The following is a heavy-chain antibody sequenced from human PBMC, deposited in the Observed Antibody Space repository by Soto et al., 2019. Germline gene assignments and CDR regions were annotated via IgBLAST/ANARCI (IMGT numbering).Heavy chain of an antibody. Sequence: PGESLKISCQASGYSFTTYWISWVRQMPGKGLECMGRIDPTDSYTDYGPSFEGHVTMSVDRSINTAYLEWSSLKASDSAMYYCARGQQWLVLSGGMDVWGQGTTVTVSS. CDR1: GYSFTTYW. D-gene: IGHD6-19*01. J-gene: IGHJ6*02. CDR2: IDPTDSYT. CDR3: ARGQQWLVLSGGMDV. V-gene: IGHV5-10-1*01.